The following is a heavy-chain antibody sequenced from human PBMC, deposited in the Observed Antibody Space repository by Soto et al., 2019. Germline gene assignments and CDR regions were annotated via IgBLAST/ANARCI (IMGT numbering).Heavy chain of an antibody. J-gene: IGHJ6*02. V-gene: IGHV3-33*01. D-gene: IGHD6-6*01. CDR1: GFTFSSFG. CDR2: IWYDGSNK. CDR3: ARDRFSRRGGLDV. Sequence: GGSLRLSCAASGFTFSSFGIHWVRQAPGKGLEWVAVIWYDGSNKYYADSVKGRFTISRDNSMNTVFLEMNTLRAEDTAVYYCARDRFSRRGGLDVWGQGTTVTVSS.